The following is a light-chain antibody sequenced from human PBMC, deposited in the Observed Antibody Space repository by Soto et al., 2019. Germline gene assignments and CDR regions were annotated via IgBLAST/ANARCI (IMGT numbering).Light chain of an antibody. CDR3: TLYTSENTYV. J-gene: IGLJ1*01. V-gene: IGLV2-8*01. CDR1: SSDVGRHNY. Sequence: QSALTQPPSASGSPGQSVTISCTGTSSDVGRHNYVSWYRQHPGKAPQLLIFEVNKRPSGVPDRFSGSKSGNTASLTISGLQAADEADYYCTLYTSENTYVFGTGTKLTVL. CDR2: EVN.